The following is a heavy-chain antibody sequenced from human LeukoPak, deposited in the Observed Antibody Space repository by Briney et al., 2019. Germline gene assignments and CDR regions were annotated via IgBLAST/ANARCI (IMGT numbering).Heavy chain of an antibody. CDR1: GFTFSSYA. J-gene: IGHJ4*02. D-gene: IGHD3-10*01. Sequence: GGSLRLSCAASGFTFSSYAMNWVRQAPGKGLEWVSSISGGAGGAAYADSVKGRFTMSRDNSKNTLYLQMNSLRAEDTAVYYCAKDGGYSSGSYYPDYWGQGTLVTVSS. CDR3: AKDGGYSSGSYYPDY. V-gene: IGHV3-23*01. CDR2: ISGGAGGA.